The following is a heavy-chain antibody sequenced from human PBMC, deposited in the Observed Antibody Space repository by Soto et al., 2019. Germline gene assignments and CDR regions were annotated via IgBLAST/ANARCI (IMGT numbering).Heavy chain of an antibody. J-gene: IGHJ5*02. CDR2: INPDAGAT. D-gene: IGHD2-2*01. CDR1: AYSFTTYH. CDR3: ARGDIVLVPASEGNWFDP. Sequence: ASVKVSCKASAYSFTTYHIHWVRQAPGQGLEWMGLINPDAGATNHAQRFQGRLRLTRDTSTSTVYMELRSLRFDDTAVYYCARGDIVLVPASEGNWFDPWGQGTLVTVSS. V-gene: IGHV1-46*01.